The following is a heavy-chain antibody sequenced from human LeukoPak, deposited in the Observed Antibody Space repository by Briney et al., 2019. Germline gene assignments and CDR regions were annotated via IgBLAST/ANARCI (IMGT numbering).Heavy chain of an antibody. Sequence: PSQTLSLTCTVSGGSISSGDYYWRWLRQPPGKGLEWIGYIYYSGSTYYNPSLKSRVTISVDTSKNQFSLKLSSVTAADTAVYYCASHGDPGYFQHWGQGTLVTVSS. CDR2: IYYSGST. J-gene: IGHJ1*01. CDR1: GGSISSGDYY. D-gene: IGHD4-17*01. V-gene: IGHV4-30-4*01. CDR3: ASHGDPGYFQH.